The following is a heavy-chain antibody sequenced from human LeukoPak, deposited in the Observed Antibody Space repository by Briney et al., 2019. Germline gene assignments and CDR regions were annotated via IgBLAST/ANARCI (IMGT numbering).Heavy chain of an antibody. J-gene: IGHJ4*02. CDR3: ARDAQGGGSYYFDY. D-gene: IGHD1-26*01. V-gene: IGHV3-30-3*01. CDR2: ISYDGSNK. CDR1: GFTFSSYA. Sequence: GGSLRLSCAASGFTFSSYAMHWVRHAPGKGRVWVAVISYDGSNKYYADSVKGRFTISRDNSKNTLYLQMNSLRAEDTAVYYCARDAQGGGSYYFDYWGQGTLVTVSS.